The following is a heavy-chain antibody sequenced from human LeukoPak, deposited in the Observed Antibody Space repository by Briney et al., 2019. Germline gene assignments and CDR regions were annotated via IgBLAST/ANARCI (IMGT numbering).Heavy chain of an antibody. CDR1: GFTFSSYA. Sequence: PGGSLRLSCAASGFTFSSYAMSWVRQAPGKGLEWVSAISGSGGSTYYADSVKGLFTISRDNSKNTLYLQMNSLRAEDTAVYYCAKGTYYDYVWGSYRSSYYYYGMDVWGQGITVTVSS. CDR2: ISGSGGST. J-gene: IGHJ6*02. D-gene: IGHD3-16*02. V-gene: IGHV3-23*01. CDR3: AKGTYYDYVWGSYRSSYYYYGMDV.